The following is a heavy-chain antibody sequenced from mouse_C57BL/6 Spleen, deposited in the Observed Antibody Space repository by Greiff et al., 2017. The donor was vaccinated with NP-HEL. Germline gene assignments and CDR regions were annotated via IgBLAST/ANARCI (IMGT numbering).Heavy chain of an antibody. Sequence: QVQLKQSGAELMKPGASVKLSCKATGYTFTGYWIEWVKQRPGHGLEWIGEILPGSGSTNYNEKFKGKATFTADTSSNTAYMQLSSLTTEDSAIYYCARITTVVGKDYYAMDYWGQGTSVTVSS. CDR1: GYTFTGYW. D-gene: IGHD1-1*01. CDR2: ILPGSGST. CDR3: ARITTVVGKDYYAMDY. J-gene: IGHJ4*01. V-gene: IGHV1-9*01.